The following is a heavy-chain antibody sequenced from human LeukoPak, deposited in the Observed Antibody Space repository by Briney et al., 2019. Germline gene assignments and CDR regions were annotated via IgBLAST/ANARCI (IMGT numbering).Heavy chain of an antibody. J-gene: IGHJ4*02. D-gene: IGHD6-19*01. Sequence: ASVKVSCKASGYTFTSYGITWVRQAPGQGLEWMGWISGYNGNTNYARKVQGRVTMTTDTSTSTAYMELRSLRSDDTAVYYCARVFPSSGWYNLYYWGLGTLVTVSS. CDR3: ARVFPSSGWYNLYY. CDR1: GYTFTSYG. CDR2: ISGYNGNT. V-gene: IGHV1-18*01.